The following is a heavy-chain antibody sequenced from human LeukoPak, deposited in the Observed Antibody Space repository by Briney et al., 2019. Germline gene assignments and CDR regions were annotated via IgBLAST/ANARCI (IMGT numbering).Heavy chain of an antibody. CDR1: GFTFSSYG. V-gene: IGHV3-30*18. Sequence: GGSLRLSCAASGFTFSSYGMHWVRQAPGKGLEWVAVISYDGSNKYYADSVKGRFTISRDNFKNTLYLQMNSLRAEDTAVYYCAKDPSGKWYFDPWGQGTLVTVSS. D-gene: IGHD2-8*01. CDR3: AKDPSGKWYFDP. J-gene: IGHJ5*02. CDR2: ISYDGSNK.